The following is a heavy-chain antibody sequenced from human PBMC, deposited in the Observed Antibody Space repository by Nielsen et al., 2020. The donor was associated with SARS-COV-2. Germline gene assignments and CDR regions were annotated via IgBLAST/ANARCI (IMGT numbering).Heavy chain of an antibody. CDR3: ARDTAMDDGMDV. CDR2: ISSSSSYI. D-gene: IGHD5-18*01. J-gene: IGHJ6*02. Sequence: GGSLRLSCAASGFTFSSYSMNWVRQAPGKGLEWVSSISSSSSYIYYADSVKGRFTISRDNVKNSLYLQMNSLRAEDTAVYYCARDTAMDDGMDVWGQGTTVTVSS. CDR1: GFTFSSYS. V-gene: IGHV3-21*01.